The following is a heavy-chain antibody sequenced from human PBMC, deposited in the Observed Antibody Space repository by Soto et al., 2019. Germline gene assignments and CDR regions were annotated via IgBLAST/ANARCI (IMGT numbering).Heavy chain of an antibody. CDR1: GGSISGYY. V-gene: IGHV4-59*01. J-gene: IGHJ4*02. Sequence: QVQLQESGPGLVKPSETLSLTCTVSGGSISGYYWSWIRQPPGKGLEWIGYIYSSGSTNYNPSFQSRVTMSVDRSKNQFSLKLTSMTAADTAMYYCAREKISCGSSWYGWSFWGQGTLVTVSS. CDR2: IYSSGST. D-gene: IGHD6-13*01. CDR3: AREKISCGSSWYGWSF.